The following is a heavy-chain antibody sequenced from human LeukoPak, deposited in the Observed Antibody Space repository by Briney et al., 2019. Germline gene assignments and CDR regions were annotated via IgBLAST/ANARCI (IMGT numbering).Heavy chain of an antibody. Sequence: SETLSLTCAVSGGSISSYYWSWIRQPPGKGLEWIGYIYYSGSTNYNPSLKSRVTISVDTSKNQFSLKLSSVTAADTAVYYCARSHDSSGYYYVGNWFDPWGQGTLVTVSS. CDR1: GGSISSYY. D-gene: IGHD3-22*01. J-gene: IGHJ5*02. CDR2: IYYSGST. CDR3: ARSHDSSGYYYVGNWFDP. V-gene: IGHV4-59*08.